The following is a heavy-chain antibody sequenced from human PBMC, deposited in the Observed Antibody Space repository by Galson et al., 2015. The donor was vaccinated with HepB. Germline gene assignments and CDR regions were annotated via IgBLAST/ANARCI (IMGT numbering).Heavy chain of an antibody. V-gene: IGHV1-18*04. CDR3: ARAIHYYDSSGYYYSWFDP. CDR1: GYTFTSYG. J-gene: IGHJ5*02. D-gene: IGHD3-22*01. Sequence: SVKVSCKASGYTFTSYGISWVRQAPGQGLEWMGWISAYNGNTNYAQKLQGRVTMTTDTSTSTAYMELRSLRSDDTVVYYCARAIHYYDSSGYYYSWFDPWGQGTLVTVSS. CDR2: ISAYNGNT.